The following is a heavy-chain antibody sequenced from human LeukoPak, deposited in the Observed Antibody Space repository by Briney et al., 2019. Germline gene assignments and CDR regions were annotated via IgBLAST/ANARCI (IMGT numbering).Heavy chain of an antibody. V-gene: IGHV4-39*01. J-gene: IGHJ3*02. CDR1: GGSISSSSYY. D-gene: IGHD6-19*01. Sequence: KPSETLSLTCTVYGGSISSSSYYWGWIRQPPGKGLEWIGSIYYSGSTYYNPSLKSRVTISVDTSKNQFSLKLSSVTAADTAVYYCARRWIAVAGIAFDIWGQGTMVTVSS. CDR2: IYYSGST. CDR3: ARRWIAVAGIAFDI.